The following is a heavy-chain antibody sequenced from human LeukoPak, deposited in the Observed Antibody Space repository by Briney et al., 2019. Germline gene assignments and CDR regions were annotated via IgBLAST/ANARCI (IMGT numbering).Heavy chain of an antibody. J-gene: IGHJ6*03. CDR1: YW. CDR2: IYPGDSDT. D-gene: IGHD5-18*01. CDR3: ARQGSGYSPTYYYYMDV. Sequence: YWIGWVRQMPGKGLEWMGIIYPGDSDTRYSPSFQGQVTISADKSISTAYLQWSSLKASDTAMYYCARQGSGYSPTYYYYMDVWGKGTTVTISS. V-gene: IGHV5-51*01.